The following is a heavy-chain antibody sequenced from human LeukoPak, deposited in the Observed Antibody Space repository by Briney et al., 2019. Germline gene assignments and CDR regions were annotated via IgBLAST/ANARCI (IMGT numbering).Heavy chain of an antibody. CDR1: GFTFTAYH. CDR2: INLDRRIT. Sequence: ASVRVSCKASGFTFTAYHLHWVRQAPGQGLEWMGSINLDRRITHYAAKFQGRVTMTWDTSITTGYMDLTRLNSDDTALYFCAKEATGSGGFVYWGQGTLVTVS. D-gene: IGHD3-10*01. V-gene: IGHV1-2*02. J-gene: IGHJ4*02. CDR3: AKEATGSGGFVY.